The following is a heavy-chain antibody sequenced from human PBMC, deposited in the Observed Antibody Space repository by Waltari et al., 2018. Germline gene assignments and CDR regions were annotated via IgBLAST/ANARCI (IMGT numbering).Heavy chain of an antibody. Sequence: QVQLQPWGAGLLKPSDTLSLTCAVYGGFFWGYYWTWIGQPPGKGLEWIGEINHNGSTNYNPSLKSRVTISVDTSKNQFSLKLSSVTAADTAVYYCARVRAGLRYFDLWGRGTLVTVSS. D-gene: IGHD3-16*01. CDR1: GGFFWGYY. CDR2: INHNGST. J-gene: IGHJ2*01. CDR3: ARVRAGLRYFDL. V-gene: IGHV4-34*01.